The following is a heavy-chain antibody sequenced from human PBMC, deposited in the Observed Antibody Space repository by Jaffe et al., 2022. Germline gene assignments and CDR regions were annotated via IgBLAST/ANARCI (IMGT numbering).Heavy chain of an antibody. CDR3: AHSRGLLWFRESYYFDY. CDR2: IYWNDDK. Sequence: QITLKESGPTLVKPTQTLTLTCTFSGFSLSTSGVGVGWIRQPPGKALEWLALIYWNDDKRYSPSLKSRLTITKDTSKNQVVLTMTNMDPVDTATYYCAHSRGLLWFRESYYFDYWGQGTLVTVSS. D-gene: IGHD3-10*01. V-gene: IGHV2-5*01. J-gene: IGHJ4*02. CDR1: GFSLSTSGVG.